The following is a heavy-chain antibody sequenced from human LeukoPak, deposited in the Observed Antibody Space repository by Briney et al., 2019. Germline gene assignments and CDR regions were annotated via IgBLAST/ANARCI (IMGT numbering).Heavy chain of an antibody. CDR2: IYYSGST. CDR3: ATQAVDTAMVTGWFDP. V-gene: IGHV4-59*08. J-gene: IGHJ5*02. D-gene: IGHD5-18*01. CDR1: GGSISSYY. Sequence: PSETLSLTCTVSGGSISSYYWSWIRQPPGKGLEWMGYIYYSGSTNYNPSLKSRVTISVDTSKNQFSLKLSSVTAADTAVYYCATQAVDTAMVTGWFDPWGQGTLVTVSS.